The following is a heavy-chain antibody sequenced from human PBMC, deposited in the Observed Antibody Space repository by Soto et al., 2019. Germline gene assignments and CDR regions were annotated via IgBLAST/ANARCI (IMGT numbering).Heavy chain of an antibody. V-gene: IGHV4-39*01. CDR2: IYYSGST. CDR1: GDSISRSDYY. J-gene: IGHJ4*02. Sequence: QLQLQESGPGLVKPSETLSLTCVSGDSISRSDYYWAWIRQPPGKGLEWMGTIYYSGSTYYNPSLKSRVIISVDTSKNQFSLKLSSVTAADTAVYYCASLHSAYAFDLDYWGQGALVIVSS. D-gene: IGHD5-12*01. CDR3: ASLHSAYAFDLDY.